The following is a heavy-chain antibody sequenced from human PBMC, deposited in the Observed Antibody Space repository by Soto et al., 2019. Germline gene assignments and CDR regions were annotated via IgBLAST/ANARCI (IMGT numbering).Heavy chain of an antibody. CDR1: GFTFNTHW. D-gene: IGHD1-26*01. J-gene: IGHJ4*02. CDR2: IYFDGITT. Sequence: EVQLVESGGGVVQSGGSLRLSCTASGFTFNTHWMHWVRQAXGKGLVWVSRIYFDGITTNYADSVKGRLTVSRDNXKNTVXLXVXTLXXXXTXXXXXXXXXXMGVDYWGQGTLVTVSS. CDR3: XXXXXMGVDY. V-gene: IGHV3-74*01.